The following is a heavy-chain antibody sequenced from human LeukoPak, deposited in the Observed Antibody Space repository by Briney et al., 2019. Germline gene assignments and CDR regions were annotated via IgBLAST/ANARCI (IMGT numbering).Heavy chain of an antibody. CDR1: GGSFSGYY. CDR3: ARVVAIAAAGTDYFDY. J-gene: IGHJ4*02. V-gene: IGHV4-34*01. D-gene: IGHD6-13*01. Sequence: PSETLSLTCAVYGGSFSGYYWSWIRQPPGKGLEWIGEINHSGSTNYNPSLKSRVTISVDTSKNQFSLKLSSVTAADTAVYYCARVVAIAAAGTDYFDYWGQGTLVTVFS. CDR2: INHSGST.